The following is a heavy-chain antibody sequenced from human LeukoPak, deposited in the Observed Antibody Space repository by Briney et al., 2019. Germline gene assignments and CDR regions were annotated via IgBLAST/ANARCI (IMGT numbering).Heavy chain of an antibody. CDR3: ARHVGGGIEDMDV. J-gene: IGHJ6*03. Sequence: SETLSLTCIVSGGSIGTYYWSWIRQSPGKGLEWIGYIYVTGSTRYNPYLQSRVTISVDTSRNQFFLKMSSVTAADTAVYYCARHVGGGIEDMDVWDTGTKVTVSS. CDR2: IYVTGST. CDR1: GGSIGTYY. D-gene: IGHD3-16*02. V-gene: IGHV4-59*08.